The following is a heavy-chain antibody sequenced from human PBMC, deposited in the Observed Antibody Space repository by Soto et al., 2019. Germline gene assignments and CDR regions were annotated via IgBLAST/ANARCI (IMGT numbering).Heavy chain of an antibody. CDR1: ADSFSSYG. D-gene: IGHD3-3*01. CDR3: ARVFPDGWVEPGVVRGYLDT. CDR2: IIPIFGTT. V-gene: IGHV1-69*01. J-gene: IGHJ4*02. Sequence: QVQLVQSAAEVKEPGSAVKVSCKAPADSFSSYGISWVRQAPGQGLEWMGGIIPIFGTTNYAEKFQGRVTITADESTNTAYMELSSLRSEDTALYYCARVFPDGWVEPGVVRGYLDTWGRGTLVTVSS.